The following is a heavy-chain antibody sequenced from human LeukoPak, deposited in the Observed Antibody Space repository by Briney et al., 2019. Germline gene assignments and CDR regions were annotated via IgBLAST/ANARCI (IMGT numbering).Heavy chain of an antibody. CDR3: ARNPGSGYSYAWDYYGMDV. CDR1: GFTFSSYA. CDR2: ISYDGSNK. J-gene: IGHJ6*02. Sequence: GRSLRLSCAASGFTFSSYAMHWVRQAPGKGLEWVAVISYDGSNKYYADSVKGRFTISRDNSKNTLYLQMNSLRAEDTAVYYCARNPGSGYSYAWDYYGMDVWGQGTTVTVSS. V-gene: IGHV3-30-3*01. D-gene: IGHD5-18*01.